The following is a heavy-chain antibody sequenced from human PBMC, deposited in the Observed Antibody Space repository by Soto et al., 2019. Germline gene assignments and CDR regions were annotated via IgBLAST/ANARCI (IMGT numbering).Heavy chain of an antibody. CDR2: ISGSGGST. V-gene: IGHV3-23*01. CDR1: GFTFSSYA. D-gene: IGHD3-3*01. Sequence: EVQLLESGGGLVQPGGSLRLSCAASGFTFSSYAMSWVRQAPGKGLEWVSAISGSGGSTYYADSVKGRFTISRDNSKNTLYLQMNSLRAEDTAVYYCAKDGLNVRRGVVPYYFDYWGQGTLVTVSS. CDR3: AKDGLNVRRGVVPYYFDY. J-gene: IGHJ4*02.